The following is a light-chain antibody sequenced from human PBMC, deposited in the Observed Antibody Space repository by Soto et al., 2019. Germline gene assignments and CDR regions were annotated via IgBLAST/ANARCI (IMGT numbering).Light chain of an antibody. Sequence: QSALTQPPSVSGAPGQRVTISCTGSSSNIGAGYDVQWYQQLPGTAPKLLMYGNTNRPSGVPDRFSRSKSGTSASLAITGLQAEDEADYYCLFYASSLTTLYVFGTGTKVSVL. CDR3: LFYASSLTTLYV. J-gene: IGLJ1*01. CDR2: GNT. CDR1: SSNIGAGYD. V-gene: IGLV1-40*01.